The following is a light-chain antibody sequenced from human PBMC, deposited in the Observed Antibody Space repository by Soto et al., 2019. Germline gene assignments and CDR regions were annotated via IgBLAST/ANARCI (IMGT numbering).Light chain of an antibody. J-gene: IGLJ2*01. V-gene: IGLV3-25*02. CDR3: QSADRSAVV. CDR1: ALPKQY. CDR2: KDS. Sequence: SYELTQPPSVSVSPGQTARITCSGDALPKQYAYWYQQKPGQAPVLVIYKDSERPSGIPERFSGSSSGTTVTLTISGVQAEDEADYYCQSADRSAVVFGGGTKLTVL.